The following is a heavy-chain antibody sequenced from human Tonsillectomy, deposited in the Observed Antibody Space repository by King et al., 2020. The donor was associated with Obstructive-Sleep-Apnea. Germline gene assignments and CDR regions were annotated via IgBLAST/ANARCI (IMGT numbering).Heavy chain of an antibody. CDR1: GGSISSYY. Sequence: QLQESGPGLVKPSETLSLTCTVSGGSISSYYWSWIRQPPGKGLEWIGYIYHSGSTNYNPSLKSRVTISVDTSKKQSSLKLTSVTAADTAVYYCAGGVDTAMAFDYWGQGTLVTVSS. V-gene: IGHV4-59*08. J-gene: IGHJ4*02. CDR3: AGGVDTAMAFDY. D-gene: IGHD5-18*01. CDR2: IYHSGST.